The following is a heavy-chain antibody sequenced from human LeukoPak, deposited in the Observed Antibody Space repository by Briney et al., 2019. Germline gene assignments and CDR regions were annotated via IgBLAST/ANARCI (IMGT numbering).Heavy chain of an antibody. CDR1: GGSISSYY. J-gene: IGHJ3*02. D-gene: IGHD5-18*01. CDR2: IYYSGST. Sequence: PSETLSLTCTVSGGSISSYYWSWIRQPPGNGLEWIGYIYYSGSTNYNPSLKSRVTISVDTSKNQFSLKLSSVTAADTAVYYCARGRRIQLWLLAPAFDIWGQGTMVTVSS. V-gene: IGHV4-59*01. CDR3: ARGRRIQLWLLAPAFDI.